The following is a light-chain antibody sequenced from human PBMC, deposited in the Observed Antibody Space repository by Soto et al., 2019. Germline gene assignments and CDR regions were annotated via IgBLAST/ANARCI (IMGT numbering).Light chain of an antibody. CDR1: QDIRVD. CDR3: LQDYDFPYT. Sequence: GGIVVITCRASQDIRVDVGWLQQRPGHAPNLLIYAASTLHTGVPSTFTGSGSGTDFTLTINDLQPEDVATYFCLQDYDFPYTFGQGTKVDIK. J-gene: IGKJ2*01. V-gene: IGKV1-6*01. CDR2: AAS.